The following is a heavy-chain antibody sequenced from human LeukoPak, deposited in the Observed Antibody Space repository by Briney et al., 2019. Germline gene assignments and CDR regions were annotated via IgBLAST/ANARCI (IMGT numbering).Heavy chain of an antibody. CDR3: TTDEDSTAMLSFDY. V-gene: IGHV3-15*01. Sequence: GGSLRLSCAASGFTFSNAWMSWVRQAPGKGLEWVGRIKSKTDGGTTDYAAPVKGRFTISRDDSKNTLYLQMNSLKTEDTAVYYCTTDEDSTAMLSFDYWGQGTLVTVSS. CDR2: IKSKTDGGTT. CDR1: GFTFSNAW. D-gene: IGHD5-18*01. J-gene: IGHJ4*02.